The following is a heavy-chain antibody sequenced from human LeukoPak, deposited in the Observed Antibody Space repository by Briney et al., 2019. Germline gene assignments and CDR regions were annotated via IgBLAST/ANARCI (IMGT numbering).Heavy chain of an antibody. V-gene: IGHV4-34*01. CDR1: GGSFSGYY. CDR3: ARRSRYCSGGSCYFDY. Sequence: PSETLSLTCAVYGGSFSGYYWSWLRQPPGKGLEWVGEINHSGSTNYNPSLKSRVTISVDTSKNQFSLKLSSVTAADTAVYYCARRSRYCSGGSCYFDYWGQGTLVTVSS. D-gene: IGHD2-15*01. J-gene: IGHJ4*02. CDR2: INHSGST.